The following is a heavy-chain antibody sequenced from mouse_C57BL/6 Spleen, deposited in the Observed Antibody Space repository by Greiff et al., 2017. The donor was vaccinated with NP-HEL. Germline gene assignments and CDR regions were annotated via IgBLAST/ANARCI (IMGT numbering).Heavy chain of an antibody. CDR1: GYAFSSSW. CDR2: IYPGDGDT. D-gene: IGHD2-4*01. J-gene: IGHJ3*01. V-gene: IGHV1-82*01. CDR3: AKEGDDYDDATFFAY. Sequence: VQLQQSGPELVKPGASVKISCKASGYAFSSSWMNWVKQRPGKGLEWIGRIYPGDGDTNYNGKVKGKATLTADKSSSTAYMQLSSLTSEDSAVYFCAKEGDDYDDATFFAYWGQGTLVTVSA.